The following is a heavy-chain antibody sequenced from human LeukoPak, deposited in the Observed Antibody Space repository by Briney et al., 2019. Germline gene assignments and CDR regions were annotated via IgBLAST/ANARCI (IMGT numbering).Heavy chain of an antibody. CDR2: INPTTGGT. Sequence: GASVKVSCKASGYTFTDNYIHLVRQAPGQGLEWMGWINPTTGGTHYAQNFQGRVTMTRDTSISTAYMELSGLRSDDTAVYYCAREIKMSTVVTGSLDYWGQGTLVTVSS. CDR1: GYTFTDNY. J-gene: IGHJ4*02. V-gene: IGHV1-2*02. D-gene: IGHD4-23*01. CDR3: AREIKMSTVVTGSLDY.